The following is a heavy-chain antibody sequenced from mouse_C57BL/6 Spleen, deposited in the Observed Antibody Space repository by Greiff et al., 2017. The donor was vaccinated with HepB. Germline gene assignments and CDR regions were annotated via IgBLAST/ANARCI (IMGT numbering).Heavy chain of an antibody. CDR3: ARRGLYDVISWYFDV. CDR2: IYPRSGNT. V-gene: IGHV1-81*01. J-gene: IGHJ1*03. D-gene: IGHD2-12*01. Sequence: VQLQQSGAELARPGASVKLSCKASGYTFTSYGISWVKQRTGQGLEWIGEIYPRSGNTYYNEKFKGKATLTADKYSSTAYMELRSLTSEDSAVYFCARRGLYDVISWYFDVWGTGTTVTVSS. CDR1: GYTFTSYG.